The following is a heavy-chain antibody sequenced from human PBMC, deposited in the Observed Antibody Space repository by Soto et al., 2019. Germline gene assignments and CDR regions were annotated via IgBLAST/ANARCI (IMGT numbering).Heavy chain of an antibody. CDR1: GFSLSTNGVG. CDR3: ARDACISTSCYRYFDY. V-gene: IGHV2-5*02. J-gene: IGHJ4*02. D-gene: IGHD2-2*01. CDR2: IYWDDDK. Sequence: QITLKESGPTLVKPTQTLTLTCTFSGFSLSTNGVGVGWIRQPPGKALEWLALIYWDDDKFYSPSLKSRLTITKDTSKHQVVLRMTNMDPVDTATYYCARDACISTSCYRYFDYWGQGALVTVSS.